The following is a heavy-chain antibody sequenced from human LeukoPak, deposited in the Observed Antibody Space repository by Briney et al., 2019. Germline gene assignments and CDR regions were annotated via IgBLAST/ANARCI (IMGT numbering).Heavy chain of an antibody. V-gene: IGHV4-61*02. J-gene: IGHJ4*02. D-gene: IGHD1-26*01. Sequence: SETLSLTCTVSGGSISSGSYYWSWIRQPAGKGLEWIGRIYTSGSTNYNPSLKSRVTISVDTSKNQFSLKLRSVTAADTAVYYCARERREQLLPPYTRLVTYFDYWGQGTLVTVSS. CDR3: ARERREQLLPPYTRLVTYFDY. CDR2: IYTSGST. CDR1: GGSISSGSYY.